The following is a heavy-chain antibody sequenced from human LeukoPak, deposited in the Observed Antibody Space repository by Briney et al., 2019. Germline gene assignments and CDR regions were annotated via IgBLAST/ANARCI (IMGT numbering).Heavy chain of an antibody. V-gene: IGHV1-69*06. CDR1: GGTFSSYA. CDR3: ASSTGLTNWFDP. J-gene: IGHJ5*02. CDR2: IIPIFGTA. Sequence: ASVKVSCKASGGTFSSYAISWVRQAPGQGLEWMGGIIPIFGTANYAQKFQGRVTITADKSTSTAYMELSSLGSEDTAVYYCASSTGLTNWFDPWGQGTLVTVSS. D-gene: IGHD3-9*01.